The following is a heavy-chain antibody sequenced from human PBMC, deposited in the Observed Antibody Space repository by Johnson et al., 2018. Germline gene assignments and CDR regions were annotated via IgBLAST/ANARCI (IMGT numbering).Heavy chain of an antibody. J-gene: IGHJ6*02. V-gene: IGHV4-59*01. Sequence: QVQLQESGPGLVKSSETLSLTCTVSVDSINCDYWSWIRQPPGRGLERIGYLYNSGSTRYNPPLKTGVPFSVDKSKKQLSLHLSSVTAAETAVYNCAKVHGDGRDFYSYGMAVWGQGTTVTVSS. CDR3: AKVHGDGRDFYSYGMAV. D-gene: IGHD3-10*01. CDR2: LYNSGST. CDR1: VDSINCDY.